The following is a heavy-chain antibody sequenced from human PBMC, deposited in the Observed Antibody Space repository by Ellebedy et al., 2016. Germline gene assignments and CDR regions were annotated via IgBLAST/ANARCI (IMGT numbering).Heavy chain of an antibody. V-gene: IGHV4-59*01. CDR1: GGSISNYY. CDR3: VREGRGNSAGMDV. CDR2: IYYSGST. J-gene: IGHJ6*04. D-gene: IGHD4-23*01. Sequence: SETLSLTCTVSGGSISNYYWSWIRQPPGKGLEWIGYIYYSGSTNYNPSLESRVTISVDTSKNQFSLKLSSVTAADTAVYYCVREGRGNSAGMDVWGKGTTVTVSS.